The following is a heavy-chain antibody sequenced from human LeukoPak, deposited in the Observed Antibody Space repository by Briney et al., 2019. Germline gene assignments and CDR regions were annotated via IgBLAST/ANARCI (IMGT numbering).Heavy chain of an antibody. CDR1: GFTFSSYA. Sequence: GSLRLSCAASGFTFSSYAMSWVRQAPGKGLEWVSAISGSGGSTYYADSVKGRFTISRDNSKNTLYLQVNSLRAEDTAVYYCAKGYSSSWYGGAFDIWGQGTMVTVSS. CDR3: AKGYSSSWYGGAFDI. D-gene: IGHD6-13*01. CDR2: ISGSGGST. J-gene: IGHJ3*02. V-gene: IGHV3-23*01.